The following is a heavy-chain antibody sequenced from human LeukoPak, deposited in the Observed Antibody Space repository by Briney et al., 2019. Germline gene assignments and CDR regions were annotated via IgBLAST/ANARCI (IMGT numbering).Heavy chain of an antibody. V-gene: IGHV3-23*01. Sequence: GGSLRLSCAASGFTFSSYAMSWVRQAPGKGLEWVSAISGSGGSTYYADSVKGRFTISRDNSKNTLYLQMNSLRAEDTAVYYCAKDPYPGYSYGYFDYWGQGTLVTVSS. CDR1: GFTFSSYA. D-gene: IGHD5-18*01. CDR3: AKDPYPGYSYGYFDY. CDR2: ISGSGGST. J-gene: IGHJ4*02.